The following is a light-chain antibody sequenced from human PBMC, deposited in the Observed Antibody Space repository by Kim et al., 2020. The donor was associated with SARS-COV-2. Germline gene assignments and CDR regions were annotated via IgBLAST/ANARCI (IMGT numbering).Light chain of an antibody. CDR2: AAS. CDR1: QGISSY. J-gene: IGKJ4*01. CDR3: QKYSSATLT. Sequence: DIQMTQSPSSLSASVGDRVTITCRASQGISSYLAWYQQKPGKIPKVLIYAASTLKSGVPSRFSGSGSGTEFTLTITNLQPEDVATYYCQKYSSATLTFGGGTKVDIK. V-gene: IGKV1-27*01.